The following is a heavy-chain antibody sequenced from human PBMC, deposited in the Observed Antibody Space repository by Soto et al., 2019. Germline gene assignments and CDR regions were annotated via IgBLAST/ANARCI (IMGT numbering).Heavy chain of an antibody. J-gene: IGHJ4*02. CDR3: ARSGFLEWLFDY. CDR1: GYTFTSYA. D-gene: IGHD3-3*01. CDR2: INAGNGNT. V-gene: IGHV1-3*01. Sequence: ASVKVSCKASGYTFTSYAMHWVRQAPGQRLEWMGWINAGNGNTKYSQKFQGRVTITRDTSASTAYMELSSLRSEGTAVYYCARSGFLEWLFDYWGQGTLVTVSS.